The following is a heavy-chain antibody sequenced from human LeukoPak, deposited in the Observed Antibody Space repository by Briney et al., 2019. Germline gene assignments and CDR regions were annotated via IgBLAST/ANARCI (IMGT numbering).Heavy chain of an antibody. V-gene: IGHV4-39*07. CDR1: GGSISSSSYY. D-gene: IGHD5-12*01. CDR2: INHSGST. Sequence: PSETLSLTCTVSGGSISSSSYYWGWIRQPPGKGLEWIGEINHSGSTNYNPSLKSRVTISVDTSKNQFSLKLSSVTAADTAVYYCARGLTLIPVATANWFDPWGQGTLVTVSS. CDR3: ARGLTLIPVATANWFDP. J-gene: IGHJ5*02.